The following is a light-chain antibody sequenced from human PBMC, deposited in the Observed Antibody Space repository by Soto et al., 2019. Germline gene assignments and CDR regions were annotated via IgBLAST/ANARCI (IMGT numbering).Light chain of an antibody. J-gene: IGKJ1*01. Sequence: IQITHYQSSLSASVGGRVTITCRASQSISSYLTWYQQKPGKAPKLLIYAASSWASGAPSTFSGSGYGTDFTLTISSLQSEDFAVYYCQQSESWPTWTFGQGTKVDIK. CDR1: QSISSY. CDR2: AAS. CDR3: QQSESWPTWT. V-gene: IGKV1-39*01.